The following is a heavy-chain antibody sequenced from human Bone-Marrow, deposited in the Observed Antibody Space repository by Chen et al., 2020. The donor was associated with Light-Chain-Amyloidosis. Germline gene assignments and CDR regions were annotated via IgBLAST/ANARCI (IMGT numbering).Heavy chain of an antibody. V-gene: IGHV5-51*01. Sequence: EVQLEQSGPEVKKPGESLKNYCKGSGYTCPNYWIGWVRQMPGKGLEWMGVIYPDDSDARYSPSFEGQVTISADKSITTAYLQWRSLKASDTAMYYCARRRDGYNFDYWGQGTLVTVSS. CDR1: GYTCPNYW. CDR2: IYPDDSDA. J-gene: IGHJ4*02. CDR3: ARRRDGYNFDY. D-gene: IGHD5-12*01.